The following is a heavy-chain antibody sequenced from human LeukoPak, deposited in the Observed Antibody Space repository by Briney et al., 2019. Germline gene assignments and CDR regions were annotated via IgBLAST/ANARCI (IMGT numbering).Heavy chain of an antibody. CDR1: GYSFTSYW. Sequence: GESLKISCKGSGYSFTSYWIGWVRQMPGKGLEWMGIISPSDSDTKYSPSFQGQVTISADKSISTAYLQWSSLKASDSAIYYCARLSRIAVAGFFDYWGQGTLVTVSS. CDR2: ISPSDSDT. CDR3: ARLSRIAVAGFFDY. D-gene: IGHD6-19*01. V-gene: IGHV5-51*01. J-gene: IGHJ4*02.